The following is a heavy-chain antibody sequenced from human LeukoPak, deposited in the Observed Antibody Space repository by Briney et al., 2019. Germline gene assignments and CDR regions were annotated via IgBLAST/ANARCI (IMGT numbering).Heavy chain of an antibody. D-gene: IGHD5-24*01. CDR2: MNPNNGNT. J-gene: IGHJ4*02. V-gene: IGHV1-8*01. CDR1: GYTFTSYD. Sequence: ASVKVSCKASGYTFTSYDINWVRQATGQGLEWMGWMNPNNGNTGFAQKFQGRVTMTRNTSVNTAYMELSSLRSEDTAVYYCAREFSRDGYNFRFDYWGQGTLVTVSS. CDR3: AREFSRDGYNFRFDY.